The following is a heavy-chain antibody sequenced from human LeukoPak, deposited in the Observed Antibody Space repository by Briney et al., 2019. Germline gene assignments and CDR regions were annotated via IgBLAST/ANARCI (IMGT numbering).Heavy chain of an antibody. D-gene: IGHD2-21*02. CDR2: INPGGGST. J-gene: IGHJ3*02. Sequence: ASVKVSCKASGYTFTSYYMHWVRQAPGQGLEWMGIINPGGGSTSYAQKFQGRVTMTRDTSTSTVYMELRSLRSDDTAVYYCARDRGDYATDAFDIWGQGTMVTVSS. CDR1: GYTFTSYY. CDR3: ARDRGDYATDAFDI. V-gene: IGHV1-46*01.